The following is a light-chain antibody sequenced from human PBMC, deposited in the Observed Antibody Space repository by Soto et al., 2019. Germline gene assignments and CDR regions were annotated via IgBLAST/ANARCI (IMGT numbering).Light chain of an antibody. Sequence: QSVLTQPPSVSGAPGQRVIISCTGSSSNIGAGYDVHWYQQLPGTAPKLLIYGNSNRPSGVPDRFSGSKSGTSASLAITGLQAEDEADYYCQSSDSSLNVFGTGTKVTVL. CDR2: GNS. CDR1: SSNIGAGYD. CDR3: QSSDSSLNV. J-gene: IGLJ1*01. V-gene: IGLV1-40*01.